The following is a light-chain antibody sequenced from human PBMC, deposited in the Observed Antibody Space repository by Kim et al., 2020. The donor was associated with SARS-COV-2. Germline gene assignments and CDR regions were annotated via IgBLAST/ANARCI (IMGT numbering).Light chain of an antibody. CDR2: GTS. V-gene: IGKV3-15*01. CDR3: QQYNNWPLPCT. J-gene: IGKJ2*02. Sequence: SPGETATRSCRASQGFGTNFDWYQQKPGQAPRLLLYGTSIRATGIPARFSGSGSGTEFTLTISSLQSKDFAVYYCQQYNNWPLPCTFGQGTKLEI. CDR1: QGFGTN.